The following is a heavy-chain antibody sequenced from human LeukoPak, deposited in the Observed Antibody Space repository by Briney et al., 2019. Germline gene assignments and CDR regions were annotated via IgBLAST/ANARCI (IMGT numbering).Heavy chain of an antibody. Sequence: ASVKVSCKASGYTSTSYGISWVRQAPGQGLEWMGWISAYNGNTNYAQKLQGRVTMTTDTSTSTAYMELRSLRSDDTAVYYCARTTYYYDSSGPRWFDPWGQGTLVTVSS. CDR3: ARTTYYYDSSGPRWFDP. CDR2: ISAYNGNT. J-gene: IGHJ5*02. CDR1: GYTSTSYG. D-gene: IGHD3-22*01. V-gene: IGHV1-18*01.